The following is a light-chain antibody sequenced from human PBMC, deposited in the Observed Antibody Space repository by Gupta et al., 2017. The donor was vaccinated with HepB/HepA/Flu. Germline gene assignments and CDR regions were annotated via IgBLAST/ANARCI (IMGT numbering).Light chain of an antibody. J-gene: IGKJ1*01. Sequence: EVVLTQSPGTLSLSPGERATLSCRTSQSVWESELEWYQQKPGQPPRLLIYERSTRAKGVPDRVSGSGSGTEFTLTISRREPEDFAVYYCQQEDSSTWTFRQGTMVEIK. V-gene: IGKV3-20*01. CDR3: QQEDSSTWT. CDR2: ERS. CDR1: QSVWESE.